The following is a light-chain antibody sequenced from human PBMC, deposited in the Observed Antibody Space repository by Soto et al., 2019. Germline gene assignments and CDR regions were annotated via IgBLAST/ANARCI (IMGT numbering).Light chain of an antibody. CDR1: QSISSY. V-gene: IGKV1-39*01. CDR2: DAS. Sequence: DVRLPQSPYSGSASLGDRFSITCLASQSISSYLNWYQQRPGKAPKRLIYDASTLQSGVPSRFSGSGSGTDFTLTITILQAEDFAPYYSQQTAIPPRRFAQGTRLDNK. CDR3: QQTAIPPRR. J-gene: IGKJ2*01.